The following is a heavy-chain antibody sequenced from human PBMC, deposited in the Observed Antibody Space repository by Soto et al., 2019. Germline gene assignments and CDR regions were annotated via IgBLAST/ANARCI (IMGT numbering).Heavy chain of an antibody. CDR1: GYILTSYG. CDR2: ISVYNGDT. J-gene: IGHJ6*02. CDR3: ARGLTRDYDFWSGYYPNYYYYGMDV. D-gene: IGHD3-3*01. Sequence: ASVKVSCKASGYILTSYGISWVRQAPGQGLEWMGWISVYNGDTNHAQKFQGRVIMTTDTSTSTAFMELRTLRSDDTAVYYCARGLTRDYDFWSGYYPNYYYYGMDVWGQGTTVTVSS. V-gene: IGHV1-18*01.